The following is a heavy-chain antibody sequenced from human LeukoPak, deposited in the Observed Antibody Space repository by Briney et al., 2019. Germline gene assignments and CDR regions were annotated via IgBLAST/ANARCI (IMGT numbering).Heavy chain of an antibody. J-gene: IGHJ4*02. CDR2: IYHSGST. V-gene: IGHV4-30-2*01. CDR1: GGSISSGGYS. CDR3: ARVRDYSNYGPIFDY. Sequence: PSETLSLTCAVSGGSISSGGYSWSWIRQPPGKGLEWIGYIYHSGSTYYNPSLKSRVTISVDRSKNQFSLKLSSVTAADTAVYYCARVRDYSNYGPIFDYWGQGTLVTVSS. D-gene: IGHD4-11*01.